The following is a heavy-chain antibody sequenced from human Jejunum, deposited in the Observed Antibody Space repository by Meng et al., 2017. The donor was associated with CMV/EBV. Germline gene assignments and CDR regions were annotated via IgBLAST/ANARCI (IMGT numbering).Heavy chain of an antibody. V-gene: IGHV3-30*04. Sequence: SGFPFRRHAMHWVRQAPGKGLEWVAVTSYDGNSQYYTDSVKGRFTISRDNSDNMLYLQMNSLRADDTALYYCARDGGGFNSSPVDHWGQGTLVTVSS. CDR3: ARDGGGFNSSPVDH. J-gene: IGHJ4*02. D-gene: IGHD3-16*01. CDR1: GFPFRRHA. CDR2: TSYDGNSQ.